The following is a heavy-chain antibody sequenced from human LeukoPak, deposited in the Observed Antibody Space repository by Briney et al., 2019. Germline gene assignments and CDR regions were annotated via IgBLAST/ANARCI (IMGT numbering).Heavy chain of an antibody. V-gene: IGHV3-30*02. Sequence: GGSLRLSCAASGFTFSSYCMHWVRQAPGKVLEWVAFIRYDGSNKYYADSVKGRFTISRDNSKNTLYLQMNSLRAEDTAVYYCAKVATIAFYYYYYMDVWGKGTTVTISS. J-gene: IGHJ6*03. D-gene: IGHD5-12*01. CDR1: GFTFSSYC. CDR2: IRYDGSNK. CDR3: AKVATIAFYYYYYMDV.